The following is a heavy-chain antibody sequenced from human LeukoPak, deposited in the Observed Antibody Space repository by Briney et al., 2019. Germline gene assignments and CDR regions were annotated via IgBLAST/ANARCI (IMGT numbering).Heavy chain of an antibody. J-gene: IGHJ4*02. Sequence: ASVKVSCKASGYTFTGYYMHWVRQAPGQGLEWMGWINPNSGGTNYAQKFQGRVTMTRDTSISTAYMELSRLRSDDTAVYYCASDLSYYGSGSYYLDYWGQGTLVTVSS. V-gene: IGHV1-2*02. CDR1: GYTFTGYY. CDR2: INPNSGGT. D-gene: IGHD3-10*01. CDR3: ASDLSYYGSGSYYLDY.